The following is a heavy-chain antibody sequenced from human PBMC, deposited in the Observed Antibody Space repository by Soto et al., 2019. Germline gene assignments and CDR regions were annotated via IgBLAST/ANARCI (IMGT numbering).Heavy chain of an antibody. CDR1: GYTFINHH. D-gene: IGHD3-10*01. V-gene: IGHV1-46*01. Sequence: QVQLVQSGAEVKKPGASVKVSCNASGYTFINHHMHWVRQAPGVGLEWMSIIKPNGGGTDYAQKFQDRVTMTTDTYMNTVHMELSSLTSEDTAVYFCARDSSASATSYSFDNWGQGPLVSVSP. CDR2: IKPNGGGT. CDR3: ARDSSASATSYSFDN. J-gene: IGHJ4*02.